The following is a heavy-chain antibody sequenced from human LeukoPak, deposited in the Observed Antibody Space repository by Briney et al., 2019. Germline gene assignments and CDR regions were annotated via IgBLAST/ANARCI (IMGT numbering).Heavy chain of an antibody. Sequence: ASVKVSCKASEYTFINYYMHWVRQAPGQGLEWMGRINPNSGGANYAQKFQGRVTMTRDTSINTAYMELSRLTSDDTAIYYCSRQTTTMGHDYRGQGTLVTVSS. D-gene: IGHD5-18*01. V-gene: IGHV1-2*06. J-gene: IGHJ4*02. CDR1: EYTFINYY. CDR2: INPNSGGA. CDR3: SRQTTTMGHDY.